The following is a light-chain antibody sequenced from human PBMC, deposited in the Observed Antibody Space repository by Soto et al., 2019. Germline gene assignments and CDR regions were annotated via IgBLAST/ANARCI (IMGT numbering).Light chain of an antibody. CDR2: EVS. CDR1: RSDVGGYNY. V-gene: IGLV2-8*01. CDR3: SSYAGSNNVV. Sequence: QSALTQPPSASGSPGQSVTISCTGTRSDVGGYNYVSWYQQHPGKAPKLMIYEVSKRPSGVPDRFSGSKSGNTASLTVSGLQAEDEADYYCSSYAGSNNVVFGGVTKLTVL. J-gene: IGLJ2*01.